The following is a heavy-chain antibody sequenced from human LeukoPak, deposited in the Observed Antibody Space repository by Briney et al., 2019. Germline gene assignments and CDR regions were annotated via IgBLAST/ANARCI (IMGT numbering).Heavy chain of an antibody. D-gene: IGHD5-18*01. Sequence: SGYALVKPTQTHTLTCSFSGFSLTGGRAGVVWVRQPPEKAREWLALIFGNGDERYSPSLRSRLTISKHTSKTQVVLTVTNMQPVDTGTHLCAHRHFVGYTYAFWGPGILVTVSS. CDR3: AHRHFVGYTYAF. V-gene: IGHV2-5*01. J-gene: IGHJ4*02. CDR2: IFGNGDE. CDR1: GFSLTGGRAG.